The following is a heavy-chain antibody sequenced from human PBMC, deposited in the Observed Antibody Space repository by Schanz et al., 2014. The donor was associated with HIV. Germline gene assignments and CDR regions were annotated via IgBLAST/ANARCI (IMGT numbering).Heavy chain of an antibody. CDR1: GFTFSRYW. J-gene: IGHJ4*02. V-gene: IGHV3-7*01. CDR2: IKEDGREK. CDR3: VLPSPKIVGGLGEHYFDH. D-gene: IGHD1-26*01. Sequence: EVQLVESGGGLVQPGGSLRLSCAASGFTFSRYWMTWVRQAPGKGLEWVANIKEDGREKYHADSVKGRFTISRDNAKNSLYLQMNSLRAEDTAVYYCVLPSPKIVGGLGEHYFDHWGQGTLVTVSS.